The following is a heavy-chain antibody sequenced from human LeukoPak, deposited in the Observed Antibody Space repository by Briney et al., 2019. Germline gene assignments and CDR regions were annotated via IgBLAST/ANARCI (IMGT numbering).Heavy chain of an antibody. CDR3: ARRYCSSTSCHEDAFDI. CDR1: GGSISSYY. Sequence: SETLSLTCTVSGGSISSYYWSWIRQPPGKGLEWIGYIYYSGSTNYNPSLKSRVTISVDTSKNHFSLKLSSVTAADTAVYYCARRYCSSTSCHEDAFDIWGQGTMVTVSS. D-gene: IGHD2-2*01. J-gene: IGHJ3*02. CDR2: IYYSGST. V-gene: IGHV4-59*08.